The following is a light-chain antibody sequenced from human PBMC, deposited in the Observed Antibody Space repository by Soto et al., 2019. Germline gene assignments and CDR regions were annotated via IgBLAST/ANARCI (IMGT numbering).Light chain of an antibody. CDR2: DAY. CDR1: QSFRGL. CDR3: QQYNKWPRT. J-gene: IGKJ1*01. Sequence: EVVLTQSPVTLSLSPVERATLSCRASQSFRGLLAWYQQKPGQAPRLLIYDAYNRATGIPPRFSGSGSGTEFTLTISSLQSEDFAVYYCQQYNKWPRTCGQGTKGDIK. V-gene: IGKV3D-15*01.